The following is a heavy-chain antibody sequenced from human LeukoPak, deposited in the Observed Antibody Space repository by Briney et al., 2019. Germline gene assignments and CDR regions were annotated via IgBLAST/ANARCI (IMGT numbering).Heavy chain of an antibody. V-gene: IGHV3-7*01. Sequence: GGSLRLSCAASGFTFSSNWMSWVRQAPGKGLEWVANIKEDGSEKYYVDSVKGRFTISRDNAKNSLYLQMNSLRAEDTAVYYCARDSPGALDYWGQGTLVTVSS. CDR3: ARDSPGALDY. CDR1: GFTFSSNW. D-gene: IGHD1-14*01. CDR2: IKEDGSEK. J-gene: IGHJ4*02.